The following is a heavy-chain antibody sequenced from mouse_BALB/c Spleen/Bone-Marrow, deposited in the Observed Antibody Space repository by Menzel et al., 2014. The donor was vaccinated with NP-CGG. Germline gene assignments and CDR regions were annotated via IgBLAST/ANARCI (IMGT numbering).Heavy chain of an antibody. CDR3: TRGEDY. J-gene: IGHJ2*01. V-gene: IGHV14-3*02. CDR2: INPANGNT. CDR1: GFNIKDAF. Sequence: EVQLQQSGAELVKPGASVKLSCTGSGFNIKDAFMHWVKQRPEQGLEWIGRINPANGNTKYAPKFQGKATITPDTSSTTAYLHLTSLTSEDAAVYYCTRGEDYWGQGTTLAVSS.